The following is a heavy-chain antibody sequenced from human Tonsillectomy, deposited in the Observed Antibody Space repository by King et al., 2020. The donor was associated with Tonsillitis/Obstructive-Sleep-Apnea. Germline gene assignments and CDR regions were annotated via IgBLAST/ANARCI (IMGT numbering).Heavy chain of an antibody. CDR2: ISSSSSYT. CDR1: GFTFSDYY. D-gene: IGHD4-23*01. CDR3: AGEGSTVVTPAHYYYGLDV. V-gene: IGHV3-11*06. Sequence: VQLVESGGGLVKPGGSLRLSCAASGFTFSDYYMSWIRQAPGKGLEWVSYISSSSSYTNYADSVKGRFTISRDNAKNSLYLQMNSLRAEDTAVYYCAGEGSTVVTPAHYYYGLDVWGQGTTATVSS. J-gene: IGHJ6*02.